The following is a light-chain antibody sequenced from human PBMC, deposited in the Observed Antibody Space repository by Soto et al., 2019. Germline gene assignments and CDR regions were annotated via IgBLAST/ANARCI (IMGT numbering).Light chain of an antibody. CDR2: DAS. J-gene: IGKJ5*01. CDR1: LSVSVY. Sequence: QSHATVSLNPGGGSTRSRRTSLSVSVYLDWYQQKPGQAPRLLISDASTRATGIPARFSGSGSGTEFTLTVSSLQSEECAVYYCEQYIKWLISVGEGTRLEIK. CDR3: EQYIKWLIS. V-gene: IGKV3-15*01.